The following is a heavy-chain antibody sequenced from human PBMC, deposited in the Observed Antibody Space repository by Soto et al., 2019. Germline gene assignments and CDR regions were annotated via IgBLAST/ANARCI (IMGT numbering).Heavy chain of an antibody. CDR1: GGSISSSNW. J-gene: IGHJ5*02. CDR2: IYHSGST. D-gene: IGHD3-10*01. CDR3: ARRGLLWFGELIAPPNWFDP. Sequence: PSETLSLTCAVSGGSISSSNWWSWVRQPPGKGLEWIGEIYHSGSTNYNPSLKSRVTISVDKSKNQFSLKLSSVTAADTAVYYSARRGLLWFGELIAPPNWFDPWGQGTLVTVSS. V-gene: IGHV4-4*02.